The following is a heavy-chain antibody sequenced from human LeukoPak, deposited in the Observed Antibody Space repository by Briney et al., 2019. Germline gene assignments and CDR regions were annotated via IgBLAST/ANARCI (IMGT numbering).Heavy chain of an antibody. Sequence: ASVKVSCKASGYRFTNYYIHCVRQAPGQGLEWMGIINPSSGRTNYAQKFQGRVTMTRDTSTSTVYMELSSLRSEDTAVYYCTRSSPQTRVFTSKGFHHDCWGQGTLVTVSS. CDR3: TRSSPQTRVFTSKGFHHDC. CDR1: GYRFTNYY. CDR2: INPSSGRT. V-gene: IGHV1-46*01. D-gene: IGHD6-13*01. J-gene: IGHJ4*02.